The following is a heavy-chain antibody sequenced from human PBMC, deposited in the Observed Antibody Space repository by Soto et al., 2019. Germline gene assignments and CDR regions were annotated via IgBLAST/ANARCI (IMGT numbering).Heavy chain of an antibody. CDR2: IYHSGST. V-gene: IGHV4-30-2*01. J-gene: IGHJ4*02. CDR1: GGSISSGGYS. D-gene: IGHD2-15*01. CDR3: ARGQVVAAQH. Sequence: QLQLQESGSGLVKPSQTLSLTCAVSGGSISSGGYSWSWIRQPPGKGLEWIGYIYHSGSTYYNPSLRSRVTLSVDRSKNQFPLKLSSVTAADTALYYCARGQVVAAQHWGQGTLVTVSS.